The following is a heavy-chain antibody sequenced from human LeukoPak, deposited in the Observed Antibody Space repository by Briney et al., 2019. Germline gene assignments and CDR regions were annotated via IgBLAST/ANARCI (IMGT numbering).Heavy chain of an antibody. D-gene: IGHD6-6*01. J-gene: IGHJ6*03. Sequence: GGSLRLSCAASGFTFSSYAMHWVRQAPGKGLEWVSSISSSSSYIYYADSVKGRFTISRDNAKNSLYLQMNSLRAEDTAVYYCARAREQLVGYYYYYMDVWGKGTTVTVSS. CDR1: GFTFSSYA. CDR3: ARAREQLVGYYYYYMDV. V-gene: IGHV3-21*01. CDR2: ISSSSSYI.